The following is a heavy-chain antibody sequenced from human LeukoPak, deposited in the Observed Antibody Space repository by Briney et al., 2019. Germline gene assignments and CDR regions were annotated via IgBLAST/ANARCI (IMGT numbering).Heavy chain of an antibody. J-gene: IGHJ3*02. CDR1: GFTFGDYH. CDR2: ITGTGVTI. Sequence: GGSLRLSCAASGFTFGDYHMSWIRQAPGKGLEWISYITGTGVTIHYSDSVKGRFTISRDNAKNSLSLLMNSLRGEDTAVYYCATHGGGGYDEDDAFNIWGQGTMVTVSS. V-gene: IGHV3-11*01. CDR3: ATHGGGGYDEDDAFNI. D-gene: IGHD5-12*01.